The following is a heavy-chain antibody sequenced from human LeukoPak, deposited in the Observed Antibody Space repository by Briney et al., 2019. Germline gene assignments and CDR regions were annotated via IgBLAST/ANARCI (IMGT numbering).Heavy chain of an antibody. D-gene: IGHD3-10*01. CDR1: GFTFSSYA. CDR3: AKPPGGLLWFGELPPYYYYMDV. J-gene: IGHJ6*03. CDR2: ISGSGGST. Sequence: GGSLRLSCAASGFTFSSYAMSWVRQAPGKGLEWVSAISGSGGSTYYADSVKGRFTISRDNSKNKLYLQMNSLRAEDTAVYYCAKPPGGLLWFGELPPYYYYMDVWGKGTTVTVSS. V-gene: IGHV3-23*01.